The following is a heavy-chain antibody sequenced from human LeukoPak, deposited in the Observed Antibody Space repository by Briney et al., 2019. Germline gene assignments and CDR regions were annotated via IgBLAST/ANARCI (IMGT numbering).Heavy chain of an antibody. CDR3: ARESIIVSAAITTEYFQH. CDR1: GCTFSNYW. Sequence: PGGSLRLSCAASGCTFSNYWMSWVRKAPGKGLEWVANIKPDGSEKYYIDSVKGRFTISRDNAKNSLYLQMNSLRAEDTAVYYCARESIIVSAAITTEYFQHWGQGTLVTVSS. V-gene: IGHV3-7*01. CDR2: IKPDGSEK. D-gene: IGHD2-2*01. J-gene: IGHJ1*01.